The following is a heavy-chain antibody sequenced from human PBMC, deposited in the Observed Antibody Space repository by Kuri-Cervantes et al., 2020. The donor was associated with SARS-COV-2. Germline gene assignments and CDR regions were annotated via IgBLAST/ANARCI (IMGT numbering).Heavy chain of an antibody. V-gene: IGHV3-48*01. D-gene: IGHD6-19*01. CDR1: GFTFSSYS. Sequence: GESLKISCAASGFTFSSYSMNWVRQAPGKGLEWVSYISSSSSTIYYADSVKGRFTISRDNAKNSLYLQMNSLRAEDTAVYYCARIYSSGWYLGNGVDYWGQGTLVTVSS. J-gene: IGHJ4*02. CDR3: ARIYSSGWYLGNGVDY. CDR2: ISSSSSTI.